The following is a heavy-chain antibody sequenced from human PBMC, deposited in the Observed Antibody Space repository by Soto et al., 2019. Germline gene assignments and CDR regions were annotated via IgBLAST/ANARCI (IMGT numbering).Heavy chain of an antibody. CDR2: INSYDTSS. V-gene: IGHV3-74*01. Sequence: GGSPRLSCAASGLSVGNYWMHWFRQTPGKGLVWVSRINSYDTSSSYAASVKGRFTISRDNAKNTLYLQMNSLRAEDTAVYYCARGGDGSRWFNYFDCWGQGTQVTVSS. CDR1: GLSVGNYW. J-gene: IGHJ4*02. CDR3: ARGGDGSRWFNYFDC. D-gene: IGHD6-13*01.